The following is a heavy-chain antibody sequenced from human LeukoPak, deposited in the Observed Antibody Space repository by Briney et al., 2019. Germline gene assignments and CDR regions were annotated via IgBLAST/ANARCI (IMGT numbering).Heavy chain of an antibody. CDR3: AKDSVEYHLYYYYYMDV. CDR1: GFTFSSYG. D-gene: IGHD2-2*01. V-gene: IGHV3-30*02. CDR2: IRYDGSNK. Sequence: PGGSLRLSCAASGFTFSSYGMHWVRQAPGKGLEWVAFIRYDGSNKYYADSVKGRFTISRDNSKNTLYLQMNSLRAEDTAVYYCAKDSVEYHLYYYYYMDVWGKGTTVTVSS. J-gene: IGHJ6*03.